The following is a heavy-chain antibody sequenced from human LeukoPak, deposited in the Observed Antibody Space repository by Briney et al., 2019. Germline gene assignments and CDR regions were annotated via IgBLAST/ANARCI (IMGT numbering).Heavy chain of an antibody. CDR3: ARESVKTARWYIEY. CDR1: GGSLSSGGYS. CDR2: IYHSGST. Sequence: SETLSLTCAVSGGSLSSGGYSWSRIRQPPGKGLGWIGYIYHSGSTYYNPSLKSRVTISVDRSKNQFSLKLSSVTAADTAIYYCARESVKTARWYIEYWGQGTLVTVSS. V-gene: IGHV4-30-2*01. D-gene: IGHD5-24*01. J-gene: IGHJ4*02.